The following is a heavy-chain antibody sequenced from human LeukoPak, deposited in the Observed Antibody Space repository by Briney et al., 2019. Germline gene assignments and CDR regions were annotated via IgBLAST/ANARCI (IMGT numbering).Heavy chain of an antibody. V-gene: IGHV4-39*02. CDR3: ARDDGAY. Sequence: SETLSLTCTVSGGSISSGSYYWGWLRQPPGKGLEWIGTIYYGGSTYYNPSLKSRVTMSVDTSKNQFSLRLYSVTAADTAIYYCARDDGAYWGQGTLVVVSS. CDR1: GGSISSGSYY. CDR2: IYYGGST. J-gene: IGHJ4*02. D-gene: IGHD3-16*01.